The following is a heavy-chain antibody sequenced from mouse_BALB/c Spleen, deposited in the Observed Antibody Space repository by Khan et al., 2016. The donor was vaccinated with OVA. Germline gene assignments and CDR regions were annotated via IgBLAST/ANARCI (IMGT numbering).Heavy chain of an antibody. CDR1: GFTFSSYG. CDR2: INSNSGNT. J-gene: IGHJ2*01. V-gene: IGHV5-6-3*01. CDR3: ERMARIIN. Sequence: EVELVESGAGLVKPGGSLNLSCNASGFTFSSYGMSWVSQTPDKSLELVACINSNSGNTNYTDSVKGRFTISRDTSKNTLYLQMSSLNTEDTARYYCERMARIINWGQGTTLTVSA.